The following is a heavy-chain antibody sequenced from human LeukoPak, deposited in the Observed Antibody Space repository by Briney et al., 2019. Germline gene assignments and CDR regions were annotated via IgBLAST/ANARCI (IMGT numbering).Heavy chain of an antibody. J-gene: IGHJ4*02. CDR2: IKPNSGGT. V-gene: IGHV1-2*02. CDR1: GYTFNGYY. D-gene: IGHD3-22*01. Sequence: ASVKVSCKASGYTFNGYYMHWVRQAPGQGLEWMGWIKPNSGGTNYVQKFQGRVTMTRDTSISTAYMELSRLIFDDTAVYYCARSWGDSSGHYTQLDFWGQGTLVTVSS. CDR3: ARSWGDSSGHYTQLDF.